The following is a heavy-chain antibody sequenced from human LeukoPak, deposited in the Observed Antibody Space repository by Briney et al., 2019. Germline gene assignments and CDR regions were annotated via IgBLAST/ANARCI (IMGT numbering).Heavy chain of an antibody. CDR1: GYTFTSYG. CDR2: ISAYNGNT. Sequence: GASVKVSCKASGYTFTSYGISWVRQAPGQGLEWMGWISAYNGNTNYAQKLQGRVTMTTDTSTSTAYMELSRLRSDDTAVYYCARDKEATVVTRFWVNWFDPWGQGTLVTVSS. CDR3: ARDKEATVVTRFWVNWFDP. J-gene: IGHJ5*02. D-gene: IGHD4-23*01. V-gene: IGHV1-18*01.